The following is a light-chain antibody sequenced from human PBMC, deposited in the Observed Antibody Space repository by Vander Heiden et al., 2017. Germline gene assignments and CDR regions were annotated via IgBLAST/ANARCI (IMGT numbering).Light chain of an antibody. V-gene: IGKV4-1*01. CDR3: QQYDSTPRA. J-gene: IGKJ3*01. CDR1: QSVLYSSNDKSY. Sequence: DIVMTQPPDALAVSLSETATINCKTSQSVLYSSNDKSYLAWYQQKPGQPPKLLIYWASTRESGVPDRFSGSGSGTDFTLTISSLQAEDVAVYYCQQYDSTPRAFGHGTKVDIK. CDR2: WAS.